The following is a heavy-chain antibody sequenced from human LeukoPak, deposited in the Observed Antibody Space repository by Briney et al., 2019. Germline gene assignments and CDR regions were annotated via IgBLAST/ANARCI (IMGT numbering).Heavy chain of an antibody. CDR2: ISSSSSYI. Sequence: PGGSLRLSCAASGFTFSSTSMNCVRQAPGKGLEWVSSISSSSSYIYYADSVKGRFTISRDNAKNSLYLQTNSLRAEDTAVYYCARDTSPRNSNYFDEGGQGTLVTVSS. J-gene: IGHJ4*02. CDR3: ARDTSPRNSNYFDE. CDR1: GFTFSSTS. D-gene: IGHD4-23*01. V-gene: IGHV3-21*01.